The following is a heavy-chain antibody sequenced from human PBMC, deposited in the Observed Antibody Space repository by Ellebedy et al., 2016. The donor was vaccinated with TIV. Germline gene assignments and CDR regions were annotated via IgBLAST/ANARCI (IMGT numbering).Heavy chain of an antibody. CDR3: ATFCGGGQGYFKFDF. J-gene: IGHJ4*02. CDR2: IYYSGST. Sequence: MPSETLSLTCTVSGGSISSSSYYWGWIRQPPGKGLEWIGNIYYSGSTYYNPSLKSRVTISIDTSKNQFSLKLSSVTAADTAVYYCATFCGGGQGYFKFDFWGQGSLVTVSS. CDR1: GGSISSSSYY. V-gene: IGHV4-39*01. D-gene: IGHD2-21*01.